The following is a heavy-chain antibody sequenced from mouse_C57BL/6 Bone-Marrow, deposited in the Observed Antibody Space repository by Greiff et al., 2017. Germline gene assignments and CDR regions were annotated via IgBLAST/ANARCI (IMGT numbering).Heavy chain of an antibody. V-gene: IGHV1-81*01. Sequence: QVQLQQSGAELARPGASVKLSCKASGYTFTSYGISWVKQRTGQGLEWIGEIYPRSGNTYYNEKFKGKATLTADKSSSTAYMELRSLTSEDSAVYFCARWDSLWSRFAYWGQGTLVTVSA. CDR2: IYPRSGNT. D-gene: IGHD1-1*02. CDR1: GYTFTSYG. CDR3: ARWDSLWSRFAY. J-gene: IGHJ3*01.